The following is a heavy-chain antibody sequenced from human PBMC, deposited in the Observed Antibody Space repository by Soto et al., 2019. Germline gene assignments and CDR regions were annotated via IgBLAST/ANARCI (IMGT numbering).Heavy chain of an antibody. J-gene: IGHJ4*02. V-gene: IGHV3-30*04. CDR2: ISYDGTGK. CDR3: ARGGGFCGGDCYKGGVDY. D-gene: IGHD2-21*02. Sequence: QVQLVESGGGVVQPGTSLGLSCAVSGFTFSPYTMHWVRQAPGKGLEWVAVISYDGTGKYYADSVKGRFTISRDNSKNTLYLQMNSLRPEDTSVYYCARGGGFCGGDCYKGGVDYWGQGPLVTVSS. CDR1: GFTFSPYT.